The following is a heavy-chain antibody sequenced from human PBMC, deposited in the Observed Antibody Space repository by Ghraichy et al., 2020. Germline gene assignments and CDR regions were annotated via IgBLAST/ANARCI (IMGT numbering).Heavy chain of an antibody. Sequence: LSLTCAASGFTFSNYAMSWVRQAPGKGLEWVSSISGSGVGTYYADSVKGRFTISRDNSKSTLYLHMNSLRVEDTAIYYCAKDTPRWELLTDADYWGQGTLVTVSS. CDR3: AKDTPRWELLTDADY. CDR1: GFTFSNYA. CDR2: ISGSGVGT. J-gene: IGHJ4*02. D-gene: IGHD1-26*01. V-gene: IGHV3-23*01.